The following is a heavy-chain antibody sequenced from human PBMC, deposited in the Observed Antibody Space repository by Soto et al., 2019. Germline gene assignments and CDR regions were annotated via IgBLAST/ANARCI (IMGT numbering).Heavy chain of an antibody. D-gene: IGHD6-13*01. J-gene: IGHJ4*02. CDR2: IYPGDSDT. CDR1: GYSFTSYW. Sequence: PGESLKISCKGSGYSFTSYWIGWVRQMPGKGLEWMGIIYPGDSDTRYSPSFQGQVTISVEKSISTAYLQWSSLKASDTATYYCARRHSSTWSSDYWGQGTLVTVSS. V-gene: IGHV5-51*01. CDR3: ARRHSSTWSSDY.